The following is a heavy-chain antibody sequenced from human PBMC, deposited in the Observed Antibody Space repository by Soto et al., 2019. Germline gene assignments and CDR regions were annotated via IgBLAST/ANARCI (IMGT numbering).Heavy chain of an antibody. Sequence: QLQLQESGPGLVKPSENLSLTCTVSGDSISSNNYYCAWIRQPPGKGLEWIGSIYYTGSTYYNPSLKSRVAMSVDTSETRFSLRLSSVTAADTAVYYCARHPGYAVPTVYATHYFNYWGQGILVTVST. J-gene: IGHJ4*02. CDR1: GDSISSNNYY. D-gene: IGHD2-8*01. CDR3: ARHPGYAVPTVYATHYFNY. CDR2: IYYTGST. V-gene: IGHV4-39*01.